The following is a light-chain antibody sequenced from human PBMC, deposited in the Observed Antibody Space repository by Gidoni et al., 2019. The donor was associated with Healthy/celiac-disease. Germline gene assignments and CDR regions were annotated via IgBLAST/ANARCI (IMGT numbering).Light chain of an antibody. Sequence: QSVLTQPPSVSGAPGQRVTISCTGSSSNIGAGYDVHWYQQLPGTAPNLLIYGNSNRPSGVPDRFSGSKSGTSASLAISGLQAEDEADYYCQSYDSSLSVHVVFGGGTKLTV. CDR1: SSNIGAGYD. CDR2: GNS. V-gene: IGLV1-40*01. J-gene: IGLJ2*01. CDR3: QSYDSSLSVHVV.